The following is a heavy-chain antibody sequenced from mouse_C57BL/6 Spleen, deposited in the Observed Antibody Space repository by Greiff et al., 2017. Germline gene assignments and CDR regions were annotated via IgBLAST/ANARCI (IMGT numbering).Heavy chain of an antibody. J-gene: IGHJ1*03. CDR3: ARDRGITTVVADWYFDV. D-gene: IGHD1-1*01. Sequence: EVKLVESGGGLVKPGGSLKLSCAASGFTFSSYAMSWVRQTPEKRLEWVATISDGGIYTYYPDNVKGRFTISRDNANNNLYLQMSHLKSEDTAMYYCARDRGITTVVADWYFDVWGTGTTVTVSS. CDR1: GFTFSSYA. CDR2: ISDGGIYT. V-gene: IGHV5-4*01.